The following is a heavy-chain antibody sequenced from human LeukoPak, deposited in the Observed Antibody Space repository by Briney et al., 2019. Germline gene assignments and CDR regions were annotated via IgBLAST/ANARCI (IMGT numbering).Heavy chain of an antibody. CDR1: GFTFSSYG. D-gene: IGHD3-16*02. J-gene: IGHJ4*02. CDR3: ARDAPFGGSYRPARWDQPTPGYFAY. CDR2: IWYDGSNK. Sequence: GGSLTLSCAASGFTFSSYGMHWVRQAPGKGLEWVAVIWYDGSNKYYTDSVKGRFTISRDNSKNTLYLQMNSLRAEDTAVYYCARDAPFGGSYRPARWDQPTPGYFAYWGQGTLVTVSS. V-gene: IGHV3-33*01.